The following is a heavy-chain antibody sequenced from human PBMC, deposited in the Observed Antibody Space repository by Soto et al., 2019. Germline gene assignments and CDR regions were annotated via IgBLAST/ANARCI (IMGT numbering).Heavy chain of an antibody. V-gene: IGHV1-46*01. D-gene: IGHD2-15*01. J-gene: IGHJ5*02. CDR2: INPSGGST. Sequence: ASVKVSCKASGYTFTSYYMHWVRQAPGQGLEWMGIINPSGGSTSYAQKFQGRVTMTRDTSTSTVYMELSSLRSEDTAVYYCARGSHRRYCSGGSCYSTFYRFDPWGQGTLVTVSS. CDR1: GYTFTSYY. CDR3: ARGSHRRYCSGGSCYSTFYRFDP.